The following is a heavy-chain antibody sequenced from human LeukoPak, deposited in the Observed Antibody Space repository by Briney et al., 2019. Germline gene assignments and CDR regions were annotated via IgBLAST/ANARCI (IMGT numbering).Heavy chain of an antibody. CDR1: GFPFSNNW. V-gene: IGHV3-7*01. Sequence: PGGSLRLSCVTSGFPFSNNWMRWFPQTQGGGLNWVANINDDGTETHYVDSVKGRFTISRDNAKNSLFLQMNSLRDEDTAVYYCARDVPRGRQEFDFWGQGNLVTVS. CDR3: ARDVPRGRQEFDF. CDR2: INDDGTET. J-gene: IGHJ4*02. D-gene: IGHD1-26*01.